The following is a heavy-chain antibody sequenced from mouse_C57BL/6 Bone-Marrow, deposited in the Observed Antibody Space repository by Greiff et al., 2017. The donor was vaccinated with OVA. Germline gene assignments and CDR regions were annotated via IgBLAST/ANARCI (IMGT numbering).Heavy chain of an antibody. CDR3: TRGYSNCYARDY. D-gene: IGHD2-5*01. Sequence: QVQLQQSGAELVRPGASVTLSCKASGYTFTDYEMHWVKQTPVHGLEWIGAIDPETGGTAYNQKFKGKAILTADKSSSTAYMELRSLTSEDSAVYYCTRGYSNCYARDYWGQGTSVTVSS. CDR2: IDPETGGT. V-gene: IGHV1-15*01. CDR1: GYTFTDYE. J-gene: IGHJ4*01.